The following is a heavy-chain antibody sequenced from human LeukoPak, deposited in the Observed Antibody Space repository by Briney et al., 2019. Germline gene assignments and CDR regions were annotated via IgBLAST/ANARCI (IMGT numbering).Heavy chain of an antibody. CDR3: AGDGNFDY. V-gene: IGHV1-2*02. J-gene: IGHJ4*02. Sequence: ASVKVSCKASGYTFTDYYMHWVRQAPGQGLEWMGWINPNSGGTNYVQKFQGRVTMTRDTSISTVYMELTRLRSDDTAFYYCAGDGNFDYWGQGTLVTVSS. CDR2: INPNSGGT. CDR1: GYTFTDYY. D-gene: IGHD1-14*01.